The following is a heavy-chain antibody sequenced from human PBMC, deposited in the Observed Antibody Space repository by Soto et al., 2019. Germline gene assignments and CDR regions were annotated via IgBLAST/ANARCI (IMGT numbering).Heavy chain of an antibody. Sequence: SETLSLTCTVSGGSISSGGYYWSWIRQHPGKGLEWIGYIYYSGSTYYNPSLKSRVTISVDTSKNQFSLKLSSVTAADTAVYYCARVLDEVVVAAMFDPWGQGTLVTVSS. V-gene: IGHV4-31*03. CDR3: ARVLDEVVVAAMFDP. J-gene: IGHJ5*02. D-gene: IGHD2-15*01. CDR1: GGSISSGGYY. CDR2: IYYSGST.